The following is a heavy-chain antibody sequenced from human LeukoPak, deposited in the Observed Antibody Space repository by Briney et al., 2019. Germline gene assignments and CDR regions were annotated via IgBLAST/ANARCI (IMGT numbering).Heavy chain of an antibody. CDR2: ISYDGSNK. J-gene: IGHJ4*01. D-gene: IGHD5-12*01. Sequence: GGSLRLSCAASGFTFSSYGMHWVRQAPGKGLEWVAVISYDGSNKYYADSVKGRLTISRDSSKNTLYLQMDSLRAEDTAIYYCARTRGGYTGFLDYWGHGTLVTVSS. V-gene: IGHV3-30*03. CDR1: GFTFSSYG. CDR3: ARTRGGYTGFLDY.